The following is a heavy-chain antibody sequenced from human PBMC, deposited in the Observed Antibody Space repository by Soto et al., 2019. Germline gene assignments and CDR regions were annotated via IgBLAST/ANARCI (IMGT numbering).Heavy chain of an antibody. CDR3: ARDYSSTWYPGHGMGV. CDR2: LTDSGGST. D-gene: IGHD6-13*01. V-gene: IGHV3-23*01. CDR1: GFTFRNYA. J-gene: IGHJ6*02. Sequence: EVQLLESGGGLVQPGESLRLSCEAFGFTFRNYAMSWVRQAPGKGLEWVSALTDSGGSTYYADSVQGRFTISRDNSKNTLYLQMTSLGAEDTAVYYCARDYSSTWYPGHGMGVWGQGTTVTVSS.